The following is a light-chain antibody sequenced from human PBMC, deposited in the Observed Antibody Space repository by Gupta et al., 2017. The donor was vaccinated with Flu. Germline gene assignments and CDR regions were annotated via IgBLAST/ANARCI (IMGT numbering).Light chain of an antibody. Sequence: PSSLSASVGDRVTITCRARQRISSYLNWYQQKPGKAPKLLIYAASSLQSGVPSRFSGSGSGTDFTLTISSLQPEDFATYYCQQSYSTPRTFGQGTKVEIK. CDR3: QQSYSTPRT. CDR2: AAS. V-gene: IGKV1-39*01. CDR1: QRISSY. J-gene: IGKJ1*01.